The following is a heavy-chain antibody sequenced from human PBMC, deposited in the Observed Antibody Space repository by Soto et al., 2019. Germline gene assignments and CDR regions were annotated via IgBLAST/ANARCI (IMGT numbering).Heavy chain of an antibody. V-gene: IGHV3-30*18. CDR3: AKDPYTEVQLWSSRGFDY. Sequence: QVQLVESGGGVVQPGRSLRLSCAASGFTFSSYGMHWVRQAPGKGLEWVAVISYDGSNKYYADSVKGRFTISRDNSKNTLYLQMISLRAEDTAVYYCAKDPYTEVQLWSSRGFDYWGQGTLVTVSS. CDR2: ISYDGSNK. D-gene: IGHD5-18*01. CDR1: GFTFSSYG. J-gene: IGHJ4*02.